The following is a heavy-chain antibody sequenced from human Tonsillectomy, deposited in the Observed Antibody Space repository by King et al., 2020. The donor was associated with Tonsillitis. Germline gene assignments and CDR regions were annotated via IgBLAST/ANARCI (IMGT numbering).Heavy chain of an antibody. CDR3: AWAHYDISTQGVLDY. Sequence: QLVQSGGGLVQPGGSLKLSCAASGFILSGSAMHWVRQASGKGLEWVGRIRSKANSFATTYPASVKGRFTILRDDSKNTAYLQMNSLKTEDTAVYYCAWAHYDISTQGVLDYWGQGALVTVSS. V-gene: IGHV3-73*01. D-gene: IGHD3-9*01. CDR1: GFILSGSA. J-gene: IGHJ4*02. CDR2: IRSKANSFAT.